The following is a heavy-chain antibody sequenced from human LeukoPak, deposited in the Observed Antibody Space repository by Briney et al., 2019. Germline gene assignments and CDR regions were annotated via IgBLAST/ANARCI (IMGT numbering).Heavy chain of an antibody. CDR2: IYTSGST. CDR1: GGSISSYY. V-gene: IGHV4-4*07. J-gene: IGHJ4*02. Sequence: SETLSLTCTVSGGSISSYYWSWIRQPPGKGLEWIGRIYTSGSTNYNPSLKSRVTMSVDTSKNQFSLKLSSVTAADTAVYYCARDLGTYDILTGYDYWGQGTLVTVSS. D-gene: IGHD3-9*01. CDR3: ARDLGTYDILTGYDY.